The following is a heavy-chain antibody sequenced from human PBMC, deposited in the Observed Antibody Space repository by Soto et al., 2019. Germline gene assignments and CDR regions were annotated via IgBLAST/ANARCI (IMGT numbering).Heavy chain of an antibody. D-gene: IGHD1-20*01. CDR1: GGAFTNYS. CDR2: IIPLHNTS. Sequence: SVKVSCEVSGGAFTNYSLNWVRHAPGEGLEWLGGIIPLHNTSNYSLKLLGRGSVTADISSNTVYMHLSGLTSDDTATYYCAIWSNWNPLYYRGMDVWGQGTTVTVSS. V-gene: IGHV1-69*08. CDR3: AIWSNWNPLYYRGMDV. J-gene: IGHJ6*02.